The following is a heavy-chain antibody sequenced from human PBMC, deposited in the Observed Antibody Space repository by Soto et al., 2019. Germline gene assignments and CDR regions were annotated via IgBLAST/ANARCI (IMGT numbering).Heavy chain of an antibody. CDR1: GGTFSSYT. D-gene: IGHD1-7*01. V-gene: IGHV1-69*08. Sequence: QVQLVQSGAEVKKPGSSVKVSCNASGGTFSSYTISWVRQAPGQGLEWMGRIIPILGIANYAQKFQGRVTITADKATSPAYRELSSLRSEEPGVYYCARDWVGTGTTEDYSYYYMDVWGKGTTVTVSS. J-gene: IGHJ6*03. CDR3: ARDWVGTGTTEDYSYYYMDV. CDR2: IIPILGIA.